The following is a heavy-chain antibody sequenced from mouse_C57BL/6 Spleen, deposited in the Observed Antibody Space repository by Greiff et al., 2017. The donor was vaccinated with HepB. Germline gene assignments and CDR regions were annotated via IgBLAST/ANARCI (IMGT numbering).Heavy chain of an antibody. D-gene: IGHD4-1*01. V-gene: IGHV1-52*01. CDR1: GYTFTSYW. CDR2: IDPSDSET. J-gene: IGHJ1*03. Sequence: QVQLQQPRAELVRPGSSVKLSCKASGYTFTSYWMHWVKQRPIQGLEWIGNIDPSDSETHYNQKFKDKATLTVDKSSSTAYMQLSSLTSEDSAVYYCAIILGRAWWYFDVWGTGTTVTVSS. CDR3: AIILGRAWWYFDV.